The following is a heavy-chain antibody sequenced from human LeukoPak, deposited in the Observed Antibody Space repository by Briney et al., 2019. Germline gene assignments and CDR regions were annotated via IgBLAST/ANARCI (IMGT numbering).Heavy chain of an antibody. CDR1: GFIFSNYG. Sequence: GGSLRLSCAASGFIFSNYGMHWVRQAPGKGLEWVAFIRYDGSNKYYADSVKGRFTIPRDNSKNTLYLQMNSLRAEDTAVYYCAKDPYYYGSGSYCDYWGQGTLVTVSS. CDR3: AKDPYYYGSGSYCDY. CDR2: IRYDGSNK. D-gene: IGHD3-10*01. V-gene: IGHV3-30*02. J-gene: IGHJ4*02.